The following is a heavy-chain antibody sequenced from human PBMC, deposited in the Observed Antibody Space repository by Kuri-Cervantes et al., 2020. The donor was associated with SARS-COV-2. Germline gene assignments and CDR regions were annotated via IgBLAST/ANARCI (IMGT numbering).Heavy chain of an antibody. CDR1: GFTFSSYA. J-gene: IGHJ6*02. Sequence: GKSLKTSCAASGFTFSSYAMSWVRQAPGKGLEWVSAISGSGGSKYYADPVKGRFTISRDNSKNTLYLQMNSLRAEDTAVYYCAPRPYDYGGNSEYYYGMDVWGQGTTVTVSS. CDR3: APRPYDYGGNSEYYYGMDV. D-gene: IGHD4-23*01. V-gene: IGHV3-23*01. CDR2: ISGSGGSK.